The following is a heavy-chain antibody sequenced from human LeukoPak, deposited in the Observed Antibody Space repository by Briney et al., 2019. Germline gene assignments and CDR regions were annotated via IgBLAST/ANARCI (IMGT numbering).Heavy chain of an antibody. D-gene: IGHD3-22*01. V-gene: IGHV4-39*07. Sequence: SETLSLTCTVSGGSISNTNYYWAWIRQPPGRGLEWIGSIYYTGTTFDNPSLKSRVTLSVDTSKNQFSLKLSSVTAADTAVYYCARLYYYDNRILYGMDVWGQGTTVTVSS. CDR1: GGSISNTNYY. CDR3: ARLYYYDNRILYGMDV. CDR2: IYYTGTT. J-gene: IGHJ6*02.